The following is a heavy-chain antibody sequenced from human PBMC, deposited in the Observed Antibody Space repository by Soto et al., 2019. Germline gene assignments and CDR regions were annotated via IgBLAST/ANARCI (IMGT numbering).Heavy chain of an antibody. Sequence: QVQLQESGPRLVKPSQTLSLTCTVSGGSTSSGGYYWSWIRQYPGKGLEWIGFVYYRGSTYYNPSRKSRVIISVDTSKKQFSLKLSSVTAADTAVYYCARDAALKWFDPWGQGTLVTVSS. D-gene: IGHD2-15*01. CDR3: ARDAALKWFDP. V-gene: IGHV4-31*03. J-gene: IGHJ5*02. CDR2: VYYRGST. CDR1: GGSTSSGGYY.